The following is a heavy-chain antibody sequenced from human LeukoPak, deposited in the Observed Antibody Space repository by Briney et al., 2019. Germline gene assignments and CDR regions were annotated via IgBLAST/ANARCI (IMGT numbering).Heavy chain of an antibody. CDR3: ARGKRGYSSSWYDY. CDR1: GGSFSGYY. CDR2: INHSGST. D-gene: IGHD6-13*01. V-gene: IGHV4-34*01. J-gene: IGHJ4*02. Sequence: ASETLSLTCAVYGGSFSGYYWSWIRQPPGKGLEWIGEINHSGSTNYNPSLKSRVTISVDASKNQFSLKLSSVTAADTAVYYCARGKRGYSSSWYDYWGQGTLVTVSS.